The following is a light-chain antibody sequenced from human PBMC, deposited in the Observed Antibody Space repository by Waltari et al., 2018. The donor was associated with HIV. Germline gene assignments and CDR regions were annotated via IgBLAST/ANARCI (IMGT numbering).Light chain of an antibody. CDR1: RSNIGNNA. J-gene: IGLJ1*01. Sequence: QSVLTQPPSVSAAPRQRVTISCSGSRSNIGNNAVNWYQQLPGKAPKLLIYYDDLLPSGVSARCSGSKSGTSASLAISGLHSDDEADYYCAAWDDSLHGYVFGPGTKVTV. CDR3: AAWDDSLHGYV. V-gene: IGLV1-36*01. CDR2: YDD.